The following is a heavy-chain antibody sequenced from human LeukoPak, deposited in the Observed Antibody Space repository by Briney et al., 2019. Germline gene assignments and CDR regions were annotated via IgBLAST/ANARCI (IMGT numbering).Heavy chain of an antibody. CDR2: MIPILGTA. V-gene: IGHV1-69*01. D-gene: IGHD6-19*01. J-gene: IGHJ6*02. CDR1: GGPFSSYA. Sequence: ASVKLSCKPAGGPFSSYAISWVREARRQGLEWMGGMIPILGTANYAQKFQGRVTITADESTSTAYMELGSLRSEDTAVYYCASPARAGGSGWYADPYGMDVWGQGTTVTVSS. CDR3: ASPARAGGSGWYADPYGMDV.